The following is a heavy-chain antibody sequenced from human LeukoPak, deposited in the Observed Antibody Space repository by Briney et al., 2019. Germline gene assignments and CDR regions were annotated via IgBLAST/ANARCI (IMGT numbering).Heavy chain of an antibody. D-gene: IGHD6-6*01. CDR3: ARDRGQLKENWFDP. V-gene: IGHV3-21*01. J-gene: IGHJ5*02. Sequence: GGSLRLSCAASGFTFSSYSMNWVRQAPGKGLEWVSSISSSSSYIYYADSVKGRFTISRDNAKNSLYLQMNSLRAEDTAVYYCARDRGQLKENWFDPWGQGTLVTVSS. CDR1: GFTFSSYS. CDR2: ISSSSSYI.